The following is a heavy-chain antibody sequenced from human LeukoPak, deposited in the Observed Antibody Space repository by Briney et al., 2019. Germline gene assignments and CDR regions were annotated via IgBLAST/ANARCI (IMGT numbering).Heavy chain of an antibody. CDR2: IYSGGST. CDR1: GFTVSSNY. V-gene: IGHV3-66*01. J-gene: IGHJ6*02. CDR3: VRDLRYSGTYYYYGMDV. D-gene: IGHD1-26*01. Sequence: GGSLRLSCAASGFTVSSNYMSWVRQAPGKGLEWVSVIYSGGSTYYADSVKGRFTISRDNSKNTLYLQMNSLRAEDTAVYYCVRDLRYSGTYYYYGMDVWGQGTTVTVSS.